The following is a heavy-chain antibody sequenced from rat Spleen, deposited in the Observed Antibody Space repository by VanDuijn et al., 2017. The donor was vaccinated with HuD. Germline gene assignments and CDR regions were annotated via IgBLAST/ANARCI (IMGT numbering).Heavy chain of an antibody. CDR3: TRGGFYRH. V-gene: IGHV5S13*01. Sequence: EVQLVESGGGLVQPGRSLKLSCAASGFTFSNYGMAWVRQAPTKGLEWVASISTGGGNTYYRDSVKGRFTISKNNAKRTLYLQMNSLRSEDTATYYCTRGGFYRHWGQGVMVTVSS. J-gene: IGHJ2*01. CDR1: GFTFSNYG. CDR2: ISTGGGNT. D-gene: IGHD1-2*01.